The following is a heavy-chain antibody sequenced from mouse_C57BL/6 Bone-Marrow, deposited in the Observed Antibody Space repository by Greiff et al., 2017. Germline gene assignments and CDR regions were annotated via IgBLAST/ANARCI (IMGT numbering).Heavy chain of an antibody. CDR2: IHPNSGST. Sequence: VQLQQPGAELVKPGASVKLSCKASGYTFTSYWMHWVKQRPGQGLEWIGMIHPNSGSTNYNEKFKSKATLTVDKSSSTAYMQLSSLPSEDSAVYCGARYNSYSQYYFDYWGQGTTLTVSS. CDR1: GYTFTSYW. CDR3: ARYNSYSQYYFDY. V-gene: IGHV1-64*01. D-gene: IGHD2-12*01. J-gene: IGHJ2*01.